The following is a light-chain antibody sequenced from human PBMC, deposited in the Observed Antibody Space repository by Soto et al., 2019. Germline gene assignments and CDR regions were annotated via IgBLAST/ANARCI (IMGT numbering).Light chain of an antibody. CDR3: SSYTSSSPLHVV. V-gene: IGLV2-14*01. CDR2: DVS. CDR1: SSDVGGYNY. J-gene: IGLJ2*01. Sequence: QSVLTQPASVSGSPGQSITISCTGTSSDVGGYNYVSWYQQHPGKAPKLMIYDVSNRPSGVSNRFSGSKSGNTASLTISGLQAEDEAYYYSSSYTSSSPLHVVFRGGTHLTVL.